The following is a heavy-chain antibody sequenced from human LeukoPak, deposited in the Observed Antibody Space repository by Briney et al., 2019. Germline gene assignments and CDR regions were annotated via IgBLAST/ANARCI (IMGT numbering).Heavy chain of an antibody. CDR1: GGSISSYY. D-gene: IGHD5-18*01. V-gene: IGHV4-39*01. CDR2: IFYRGST. CDR3: ATSKYNYGSYYFDY. Sequence: SETLSLTCTVSGGSISSYYWGWIRQPPGKGLEWIGSIFYRGSTYYNPSLKSRLTISVDTSKNQLSLRLTPVTAADTAMYYCATSKYNYGSYYFDYWGQGTLVTVSS. J-gene: IGHJ4*02.